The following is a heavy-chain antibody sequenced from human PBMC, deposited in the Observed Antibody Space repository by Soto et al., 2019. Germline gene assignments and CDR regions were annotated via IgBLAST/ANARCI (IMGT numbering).Heavy chain of an antibody. V-gene: IGHV3-30-3*01. D-gene: IGHD3-22*01. CDR1: GFTFSSYA. Sequence: QVQLVESGGGVVQPGRSLRVSCAASGFTFSSYAMHWVRQAPGKGLEWVAFISYDGGNKYYAESVKGRFTISRENSKNTLYLQMNSLRAEDTAVYYCARDVSPYYYDSSGYYSYYFDYCGQGTLVTVSS. CDR3: ARDVSPYYYDSSGYYSYYFDY. CDR2: ISYDGGNK. J-gene: IGHJ4*02.